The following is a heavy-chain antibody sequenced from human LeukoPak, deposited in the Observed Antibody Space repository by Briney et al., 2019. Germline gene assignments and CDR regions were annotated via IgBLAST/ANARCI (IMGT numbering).Heavy chain of an antibody. Sequence: ASVKVSCKASGGTFSSYAISWVRQAPGQGLEWMGGIIPIFGTANYAQQFQGRVTITADESTSTAYVELSSLSSEDTAVYYCARAGTTGNVGSDDAFDIWVQGTMVTVSS. CDR3: ARAGTTGNVGSDDAFDI. CDR2: IIPIFGTA. V-gene: IGHV1-69*13. D-gene: IGHD1-1*01. J-gene: IGHJ3*02. CDR1: GGTFSSYA.